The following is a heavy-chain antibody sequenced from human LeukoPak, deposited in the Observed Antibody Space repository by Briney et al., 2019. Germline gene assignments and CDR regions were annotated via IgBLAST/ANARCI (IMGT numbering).Heavy chain of an antibody. J-gene: IGHJ5*02. CDR2: ISGRSGST. CDR3: ARVRGHSPNYFDP. CDR1: GFTFNTYG. D-gene: IGHD2-8*01. V-gene: IGHV3-23*01. Sequence: GGTLRLSCAASGFTFNTYGMSWVRQAPGKGLEWVSAISGRSGSTYYADSVKGRFTISRDNSKNTLYLQMNSLRVEDTGVYYCARVRGHSPNYFDPWGQGTLVTVSP.